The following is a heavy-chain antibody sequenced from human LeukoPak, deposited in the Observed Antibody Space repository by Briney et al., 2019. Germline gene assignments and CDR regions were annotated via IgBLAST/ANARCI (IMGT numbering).Heavy chain of an antibody. CDR2: ISGSGGST. Sequence: PGGSLRLSCAASGFTFSSYAMSWVRQAPGKGLEWVSAISGSGGSTYYADSVKGRFTISRDNSKNTLYLQMNSLRAEDTAVYYCAKXQAXXAARXGAFDYWGQGTLVTVS. V-gene: IGHV3-23*01. CDR3: AKXQAXXAARXGAFDY. CDR1: GFTFSSYA. J-gene: IGHJ4*02. D-gene: IGHD6-6*01.